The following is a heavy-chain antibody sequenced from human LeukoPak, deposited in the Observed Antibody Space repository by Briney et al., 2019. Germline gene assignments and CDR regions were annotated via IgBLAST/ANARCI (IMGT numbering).Heavy chain of an antibody. J-gene: IGHJ4*02. CDR3: AKVYLARYYGSAGLDY. D-gene: IGHD3-10*01. CDR2: ISWNGDNI. V-gene: IGHV3-9*01. CDR1: GFTFDEYA. Sequence: PGGSLRLSCAASGFTFDEYAMHWVRQAPGKGLEWVSSISWNGDNIAYADSVKGRFTISRDNANNSLYLQMNSLRAEDTALYYCAKVYLARYYGSAGLDYWGQGTLVTVSS.